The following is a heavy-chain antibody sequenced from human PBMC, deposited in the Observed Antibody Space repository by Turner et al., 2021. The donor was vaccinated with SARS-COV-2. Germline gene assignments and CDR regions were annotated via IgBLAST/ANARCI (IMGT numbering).Heavy chain of an antibody. V-gene: IGHV4-39*01. CDR3: ARRLVVQGTDDYSYYYGMDV. J-gene: IGHJ6*01. CDR1: GGSISSSSFY. CDR2: IYYSGST. D-gene: IGHD3-22*01. Sequence: QLQLQESVPRLVKPSATLSLPCNCSGGSISSSSFYLGWIRQPPVKGLEWIGNIYYSGSTYYNPSLKSRVTISVDTSKNQFSLKLSSVTATDTAVYFCARRLVVQGTDDYSYYYGMDVLGQGTTVTVSS.